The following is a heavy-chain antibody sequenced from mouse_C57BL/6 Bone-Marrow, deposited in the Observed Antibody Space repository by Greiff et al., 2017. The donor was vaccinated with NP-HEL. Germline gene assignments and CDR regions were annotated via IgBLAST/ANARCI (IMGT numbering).Heavy chain of an antibody. D-gene: IGHD2-3*01. J-gene: IGHJ2*01. CDR1: GFSLTSYG. V-gene: IGHV2-2*01. Sequence: VQLQQSGPGLVQPSQSLSITCTVSGFSLTSYGVHWVRQSPGKGLEWLGVIWSGGSTDYNAAFISRLSISKDNSKSQVFIKMNSLQADDTAIYYCARNGRWLLGYWGQGTTLTVSS. CDR2: IWSGGST. CDR3: ARNGRWLLGY.